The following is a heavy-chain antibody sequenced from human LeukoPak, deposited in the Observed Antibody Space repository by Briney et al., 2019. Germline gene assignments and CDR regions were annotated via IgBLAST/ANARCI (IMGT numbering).Heavy chain of an antibody. CDR2: IISSSSYI. J-gene: IGHJ6*02. V-gene: IGHV3-21*01. CDR1: GFTFSSYS. CDR3: ARDPQWLVYYYYYYGMDV. D-gene: IGHD6-19*01. Sequence: GSLRLSCAASGFTFSSYSMNWVRQAPGKGLEWVSSIISSSSYIYYADSVKGRFTISRDNAKNSLYLQMNSLRAEDTAVYYCARDPQWLVYYYYYYGMDVWGQGTTVTVSS.